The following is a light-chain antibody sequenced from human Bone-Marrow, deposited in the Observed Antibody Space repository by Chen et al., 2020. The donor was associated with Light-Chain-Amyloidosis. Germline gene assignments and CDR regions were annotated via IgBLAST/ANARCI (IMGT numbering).Light chain of an antibody. Sequence: DIQITQSPPPLSASVGDRVTITCRATQGISNYLAWYQQKPGKVPKLLIYGASTLQSGVPSRFSGSGSGTDFTLTISSLQPEDVATYYCQKYNNAPRTFGQGTKVEIK. J-gene: IGKJ1*01. V-gene: IGKV1-27*01. CDR3: QKYNNAPRT. CDR1: QGISNY. CDR2: GAS.